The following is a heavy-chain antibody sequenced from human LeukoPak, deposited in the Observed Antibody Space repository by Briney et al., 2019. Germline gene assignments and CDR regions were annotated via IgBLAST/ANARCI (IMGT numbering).Heavy chain of an antibody. Sequence: ASVKVSCKASGYTFTGYYMHWVRQAPGQGLEWMGWINPNSGGTNYAQKFQGRVTMTRDTSISTAYMGLSRLRSDDTAVYYCARSYYDSSGYSNWFDPWGQGTLVTVSS. CDR2: INPNSGGT. D-gene: IGHD3-22*01. CDR3: ARSYYDSSGYSNWFDP. J-gene: IGHJ5*02. CDR1: GYTFTGYY. V-gene: IGHV1-2*02.